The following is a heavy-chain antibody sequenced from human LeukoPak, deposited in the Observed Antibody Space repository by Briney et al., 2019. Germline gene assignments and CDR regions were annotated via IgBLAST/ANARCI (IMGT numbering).Heavy chain of an antibody. CDR2: ISSSGSTL. V-gene: IGHV3-11*04. CDR3: ARDPYSWAFDY. J-gene: IGHJ4*02. Sequence: GGSLRLSCAASGFTFSDYYMSWIRQAPGKGLEWVSYISSSGSTLYYADAGKGRFTSSRDNAKNSLYLQRNSLRAEDTAVYYCARDPYSWAFDYWGQGTLVTVSS. D-gene: IGHD5-18*01. CDR1: GFTFSDYY.